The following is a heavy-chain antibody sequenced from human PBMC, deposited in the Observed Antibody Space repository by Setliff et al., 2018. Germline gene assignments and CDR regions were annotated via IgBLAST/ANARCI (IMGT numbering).Heavy chain of an antibody. D-gene: IGHD1-1*01. CDR1: GASVSSFDYY. CDR3: ARHIWGAKMQLPHDVFDI. Sequence: KPSETLSLTCTVSGASVSSFDYYWSWIRQPPGKGLEYIGHISHGVSTSYSPSLKSRLSISADTSKNQFSLKLTSVTAADTAVYYCARHIWGAKMQLPHDVFDIWGQGTMVTVSS. J-gene: IGHJ3*02. V-gene: IGHV4-30-4*01. CDR2: ISHGVST.